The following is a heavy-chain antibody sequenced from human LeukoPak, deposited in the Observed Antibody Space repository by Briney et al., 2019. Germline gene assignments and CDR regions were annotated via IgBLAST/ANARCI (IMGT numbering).Heavy chain of an antibody. CDR2: ISAYNGNT. Sequence: GASVKVSCKASGYTFSSYGISWVRQAPGQGLEWMGWISAYNGNTNYAQKLQGRVTMTTDTSTSTAYMELRSLRSDDTAVYYCARGYCSGGSCCYPEFDYWGQGTLVTVSS. CDR3: ARGYCSGGSCCYPEFDY. CDR1: GYTFSSYG. V-gene: IGHV1-18*01. D-gene: IGHD2-15*01. J-gene: IGHJ4*02.